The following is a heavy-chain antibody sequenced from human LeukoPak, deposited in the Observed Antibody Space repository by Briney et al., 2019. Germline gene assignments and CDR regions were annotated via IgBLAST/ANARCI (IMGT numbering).Heavy chain of an antibody. V-gene: IGHV4-30-2*02. CDR1: GVAISRGGYA. J-gene: IGHJ3*02. Sequence: PSETLSLTCAVSGVAISRGGYAWNWIRQPPGKGLEWIAYIYHSGTTYYNPSPKSRVTISVDTSKKQFSLKLSSVTAADTAFYYCARYIVSYPHDAFDIWGQGTMVTVSS. D-gene: IGHD1-26*01. CDR3: ARYIVSYPHDAFDI. CDR2: IYHSGTT.